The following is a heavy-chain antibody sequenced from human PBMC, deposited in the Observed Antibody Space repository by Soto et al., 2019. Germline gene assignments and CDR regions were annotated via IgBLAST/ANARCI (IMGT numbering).Heavy chain of an antibody. V-gene: IGHV1-3*01. Sequence: GAAVKVSCKASGGTFSSYAISWLRQAPGQRLEWMGGINAGNGNTKYSQKFQARVTMTRDTSTSTVYMELSSLRSEDTAVYYCARDPTAAAPYWYFDLWGRGTLVTVSS. CDR1: GGTFSSYA. CDR2: INAGNGNT. J-gene: IGHJ2*01. CDR3: ARDPTAAAPYWYFDL. D-gene: IGHD6-13*01.